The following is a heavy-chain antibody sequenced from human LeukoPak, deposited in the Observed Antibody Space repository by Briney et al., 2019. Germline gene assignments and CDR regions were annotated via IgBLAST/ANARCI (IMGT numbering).Heavy chain of an antibody. CDR3: ARDFSPMVRGVMAY. J-gene: IGHJ4*02. CDR1: GFTFSSYS. CDR2: ISSSSNYI. Sequence: GGSLRLSCAASGFTFSSYSMNWVRQAPGKGLEWVSSISSSSNYIYYADSVKGRFTISRDNAKNSLYLQMNSLRAEDTAVYYCARDFSPMVRGVMAYWGQGTLVTVSS. V-gene: IGHV3-21*01. D-gene: IGHD3-10*01.